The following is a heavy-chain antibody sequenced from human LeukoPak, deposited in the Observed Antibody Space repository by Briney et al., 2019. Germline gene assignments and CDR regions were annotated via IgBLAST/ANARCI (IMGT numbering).Heavy chain of an antibody. J-gene: IGHJ4*02. CDR3: ANSQQWLAFRF. D-gene: IGHD6-19*01. V-gene: IGHV4-59*01. CDR2: MYDSGTT. CDR1: GGSISSYY. Sequence: PSETLSLTCTVSGGSISSYYWSWFRQPPGKGLEWLGNMYDSGTTNYNPSLKGRVTISVDTSKNQFCLKLTSVTAADTAVYYCANSQQWLAFRFWGQGTLVTVSS.